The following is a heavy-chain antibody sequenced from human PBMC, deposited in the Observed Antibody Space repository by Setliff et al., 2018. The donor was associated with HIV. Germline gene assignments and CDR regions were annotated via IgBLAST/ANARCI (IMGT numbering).Heavy chain of an antibody. CDR2: INTNTGKP. Sequence: GASVKVSCKASGYTFRSYGINWVRQAPGQGLEWMGWINTNTGKPTYAQGFTGRYVFSLDTSVSAAYLQVNSLKAEDSAVYYCASFSGYIDWSTHNWFDPWGQGTPVTVSS. CDR1: GYTFRSYG. D-gene: IGHD3-9*01. CDR3: ASFSGYIDWSTHNWFDP. V-gene: IGHV7-4-1*02. J-gene: IGHJ5*02.